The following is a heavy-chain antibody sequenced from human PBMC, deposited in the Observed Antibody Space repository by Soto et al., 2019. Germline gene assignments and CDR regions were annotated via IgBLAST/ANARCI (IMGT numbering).Heavy chain of an antibody. V-gene: IGHV2-5*02. J-gene: IGHJ4*02. Sequence: QITLKESGHTLVKPTQTLTLTCTFSGFSLSTSGVGVGCIRQHPGKALEWLALIYWDDDRRYSPSLKSRLTITKDTSKSQVVLTMTNVDPVDTATYYCAHRLPVALFDCWGLGTLVTVSS. D-gene: IGHD2-15*01. CDR2: IYWDDDR. CDR1: GFSLSTSGVG. CDR3: AHRLPVALFDC.